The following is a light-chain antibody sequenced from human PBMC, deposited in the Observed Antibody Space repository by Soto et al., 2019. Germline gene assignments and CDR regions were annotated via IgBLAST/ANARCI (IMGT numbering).Light chain of an antibody. J-gene: IGLJ2*01. V-gene: IGLV6-57*02. CDR2: EDN. CDR1: SGSIASNY. CDR3: QSYDSSNRGV. Sequence: NFMLTQPHSVSESPGKTVTISCTGSSGSIASNYVQWYQQRPGSAPTTVIYEDNQRPSGVPDRFSGSIDSSSNSASLTISGLKTEDEADYYCQSYDSSNRGVFGGGTKVTV.